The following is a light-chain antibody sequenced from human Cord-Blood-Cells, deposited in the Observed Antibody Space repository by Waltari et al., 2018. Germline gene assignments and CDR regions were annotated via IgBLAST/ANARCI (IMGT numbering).Light chain of an antibody. Sequence: QSVLTQPPSAYGTPGQRVTISCSGSSSNIGSNTVNWYQQLPGTAPKLLIYSNNQRPSGVPDRFSGSKSGTSAALAISGLQSEDEADYYCVAWDDSLNGPVFGGGTKLTVL. V-gene: IGLV1-44*01. CDR1: SSNIGSNT. CDR3: VAWDDSLNGPV. J-gene: IGLJ3*02. CDR2: SNN.